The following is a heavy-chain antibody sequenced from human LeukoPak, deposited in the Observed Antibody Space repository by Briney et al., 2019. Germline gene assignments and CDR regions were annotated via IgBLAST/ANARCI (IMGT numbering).Heavy chain of an antibody. CDR1: GGSISSYY. CDR2: IYYSGST. D-gene: IGHD3-3*01. Sequence: SETLSLTCTVSGGSISSYYWSWIRQLPGKGLEWIGYIYYSGSTNYNPSLKSRVTISVDTSKNQFSLKLSSVTAADTAVYYCARVFGKTIFGVVIEWFDPWGQGTLVTVSS. J-gene: IGHJ5*02. V-gene: IGHV4-59*01. CDR3: ARVFGKTIFGVVIEWFDP.